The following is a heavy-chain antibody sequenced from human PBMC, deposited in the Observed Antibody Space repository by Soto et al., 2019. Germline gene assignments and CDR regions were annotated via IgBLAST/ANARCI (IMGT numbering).Heavy chain of an antibody. V-gene: IGHV1-69*13. CDR1: GGTSSSYT. CDR2: IIPIFGRA. D-gene: IGHD3-22*01. CDR3: AREEYYYDSSGYTAPHYYFDS. J-gene: IGHJ4*02. Sequence: SVKVSCKASGGTSSSYTIRWVRKAPGQGLEWMGGIIPIFGRANHAQKFQGRVTITADESTSTAYMELSSLSSEDTAVYYCAREEYYYDSSGYTAPHYYFDSWGQGTLVTVSS.